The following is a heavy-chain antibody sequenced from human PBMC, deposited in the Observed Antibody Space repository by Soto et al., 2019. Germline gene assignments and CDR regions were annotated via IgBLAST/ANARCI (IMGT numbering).Heavy chain of an antibody. D-gene: IGHD2-2*01. Sequence: QVQLVESGGGGGQPGRSLRLSCAASGFTFSSYGMHWVRQAPGTGLEWVAVISYDGSNKYYADSVKGRFTISRDNSKNTLYLQMNSLRAEDTAVYYCAKGIRILVVPATPDYWGQGTLVTVSS. V-gene: IGHV3-30*18. CDR1: GFTFSSYG. CDR3: AKGIRILVVPATPDY. CDR2: ISYDGSNK. J-gene: IGHJ4*02.